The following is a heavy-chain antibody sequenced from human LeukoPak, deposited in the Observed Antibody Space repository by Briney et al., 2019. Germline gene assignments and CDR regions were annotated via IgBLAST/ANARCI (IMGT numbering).Heavy chain of an antibody. CDR1: GFTFSSYA. V-gene: IGHV3-23*01. CDR3: ARGLGYFDY. J-gene: IGHJ4*02. Sequence: PGGSLRLSCAASGFTFSSYAMSWVRQAPGKGLEWVSAISGSGGSTYYADSVKGRFTISRDNAKNSLYLQMNSLRAEDTAVYYCARGLGYFDYWGQGTLVTVSS. CDR2: ISGSGGST. D-gene: IGHD7-27*01.